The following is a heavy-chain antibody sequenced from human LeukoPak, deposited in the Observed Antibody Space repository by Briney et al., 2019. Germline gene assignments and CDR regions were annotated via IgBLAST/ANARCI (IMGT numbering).Heavy chain of an antibody. CDR1: GGTFSSYA. J-gene: IGHJ4*02. CDR2: IIPIFGTA. V-gene: IGHV1-69*01. Sequence: SVKVSCKASGGTFSSYAISWVRQAPGQGLEWMGGIIPIFGTANYAQKFQGRVTITAGESTSTAYMELSSLRSEDTAVYYCARALGYCSSTSCLDYWGQGTLVTVSS. CDR3: ARALGYCSSTSCLDY. D-gene: IGHD2-2*01.